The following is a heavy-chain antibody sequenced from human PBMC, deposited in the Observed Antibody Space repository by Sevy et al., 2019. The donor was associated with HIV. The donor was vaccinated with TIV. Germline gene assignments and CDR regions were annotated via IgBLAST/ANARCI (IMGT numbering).Heavy chain of an antibody. V-gene: IGHV3-23*01. CDR3: AKVDRTFDGMDV. Sequence: GGSPRLSCAASGFTFSTYTMNWVRQAPGKGLEWVSAISGSGGSTYYADSVEGRFTISRDKSKNTVFLQMNSLRAEDTAIYYCAKVDRTFDGMDVWGQGTTVTVSS. CDR1: GFTFSTYT. D-gene: IGHD2-2*03. CDR2: ISGSGGST. J-gene: IGHJ6*02.